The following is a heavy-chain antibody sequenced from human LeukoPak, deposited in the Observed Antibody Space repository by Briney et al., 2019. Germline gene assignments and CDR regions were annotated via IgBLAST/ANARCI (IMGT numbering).Heavy chain of an antibody. CDR3: AREGDILTGYYQWFDP. Sequence: SQTLSLTCAVSGGSISSGGYSWSWIRQPPGKGLEWIGYIYHSGSTYYNPSLKSRVTISVDTSKNQFSLKLSSVTAADTAVYYCAREGDILTGYYQWFDPWGQGTLVTVSS. V-gene: IGHV4-30-2*01. J-gene: IGHJ5*02. D-gene: IGHD3-9*01. CDR2: IYHSGST. CDR1: GGSISSGGYS.